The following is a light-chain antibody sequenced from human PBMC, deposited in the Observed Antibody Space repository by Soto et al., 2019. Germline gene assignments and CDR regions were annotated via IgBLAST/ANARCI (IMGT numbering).Light chain of an antibody. J-gene: IGLJ2*01. Sequence: QSVLTQSPSASASLGASVKLTCTLSSGHSRYAIAWHQQQPEKGPRYLMKLDSDGSHTKGDAIPDRFSGSSSGAERYLTISSLQSEDEADYYCQTWGTGSHVVFGGGTQLTVL. CDR2: LDSDGSH. CDR3: QTWGTGSHVV. CDR1: SGHSRYA. V-gene: IGLV4-69*01.